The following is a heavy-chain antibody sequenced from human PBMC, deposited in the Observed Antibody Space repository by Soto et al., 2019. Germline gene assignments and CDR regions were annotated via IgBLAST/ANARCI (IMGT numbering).Heavy chain of an antibody. CDR1: GFSLSDGRMG. D-gene: IGHD6-13*01. CDR3: ARIWGSSTWYEY. J-gene: IGHJ4*02. CDR2: IFSNDEE. V-gene: IGHV2-26*01. Sequence: QVTLKESGPVLVKPTETLTLTCTVSGFSLSDGRMGVSWIRQPPGKALEWLAHIFSNDEESYSTSLRSRLTISKDPSKSQVVLTMTNMYPVDTATYYCARIWGSSTWYEYWGQGTLVTVSS.